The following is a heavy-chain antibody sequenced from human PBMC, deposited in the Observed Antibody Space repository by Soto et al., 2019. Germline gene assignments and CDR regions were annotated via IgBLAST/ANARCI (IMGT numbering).Heavy chain of an antibody. CDR1: GGSISSYY. V-gene: IGHV4-59*01. Sequence: SETLSLTCTVSGGSISSYYWSWIRQPPGRGLEWIGNIYYSGSTNYNPSLKSRVTISVDTSKNQFSLKLSSVTAADTAVYYCARERYYGMDVWGQGTTVTVSS. CDR3: ARERYYGMDV. CDR2: IYYSGST. J-gene: IGHJ6*02.